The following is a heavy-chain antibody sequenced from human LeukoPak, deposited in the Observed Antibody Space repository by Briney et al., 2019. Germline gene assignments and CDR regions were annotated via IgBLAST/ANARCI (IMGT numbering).Heavy chain of an antibody. CDR3: ARGRGYSYGCFDY. V-gene: IGHV3-30*04. CDR2: ISYDETHK. D-gene: IGHD5-18*01. CDR1: GFAFSTST. J-gene: IGHJ4*02. Sequence: GRSLRLSCAASGFAFSTSTMHWVRQAPGKGPEWVSVISYDETHKYYSDAVGGRFTISRDNAKNTLSLQMNSLRAEDTAVYYCARGRGYSYGCFDYWGQGTLVTVSS.